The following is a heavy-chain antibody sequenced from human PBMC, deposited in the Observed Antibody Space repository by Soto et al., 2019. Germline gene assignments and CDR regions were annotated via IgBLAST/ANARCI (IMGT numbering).Heavy chain of an antibody. V-gene: IGHV1-69*13. CDR3: ARGPYCSGGSCYSDYVDY. J-gene: IGHJ4*02. CDR2: IIPIFGTA. CDR1: GGTFSSYA. Sequence: SVKVSCKASGGTFSSYAISWVRQAPGRGLEWMGGIIPIFGTANYAQKFQGRATITADESTSTAYVELSSLRSEDTAVYYCARGPYCSGGSCYSDYVDYWGQGTLVT. D-gene: IGHD2-15*01.